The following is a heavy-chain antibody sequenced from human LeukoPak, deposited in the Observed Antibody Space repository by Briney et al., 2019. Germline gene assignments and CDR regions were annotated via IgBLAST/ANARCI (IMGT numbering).Heavy chain of an antibody. CDR2: ISGSGTST. J-gene: IGHJ5*02. D-gene: IGHD6-25*01. CDR3: ANRADWFDP. Sequence: GGSLRLSCAASGFTFSSYAMSWVCQAPGKGLEWVSAISGSGTSTYYADSVRGRFTISRDNSKNKLYLHMNSLRAEDTAVYYCANRADWFDPWGQGTLVTVSS. CDR1: GFTFSSYA. V-gene: IGHV3-23*01.